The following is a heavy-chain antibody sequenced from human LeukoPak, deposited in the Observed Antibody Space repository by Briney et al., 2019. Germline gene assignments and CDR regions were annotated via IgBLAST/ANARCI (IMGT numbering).Heavy chain of an antibody. CDR1: GYSIRSGYH. J-gene: IGHJ4*02. CDR3: ARRNFANYYFDF. Sequence: SETLSLTCAVSGYSIRSGYHWGWIRQPPGKGLEWIGNTYHSGSIYYNPSLKSRVTISPDTSKNQFSLRLSSATAADTAVYFCARRNFANYYFDFWGRGTLVTVSS. V-gene: IGHV4-38-2*01. D-gene: IGHD2/OR15-2a*01. CDR2: TYHSGSI.